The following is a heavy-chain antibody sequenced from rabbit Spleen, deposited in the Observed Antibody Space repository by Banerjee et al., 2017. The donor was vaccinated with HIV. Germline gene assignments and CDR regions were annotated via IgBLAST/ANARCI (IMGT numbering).Heavy chain of an antibody. V-gene: IGHV1S40*01. CDR2: IYGGSGSA. J-gene: IGHJ6*01. CDR3: ARDTGTSFSTYGMDL. Sequence: QSLEESGGDLVKPEGSLTLTCAASGIDFSGTVYMCWVRQAPGKGLEWIGCIYGGSGSAYYASWAKGRFTISKTSSTTLTLQMTSLTAADTATYFCARDTGTSFSTYGMDLWGQGTLVTVS. D-gene: IGHD8-1*01. CDR1: GIDFSGTVY.